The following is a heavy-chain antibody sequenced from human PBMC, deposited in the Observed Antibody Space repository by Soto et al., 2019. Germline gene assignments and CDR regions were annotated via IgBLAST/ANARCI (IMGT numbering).Heavy chain of an antibody. Sequence: LRLSCAASGFIFTNYAMNWVRQAPRKGLEWVSVIGGRGNSAYYADSVQGRFTISRDNSKNTLSLQMSSLTADDTAIYYCVREGRGSFDFWGRGTMVTVS. CDR2: IGGRGNSA. CDR3: VREGRGSFDF. V-gene: IGHV3-23*01. CDR1: GFIFTNYA. J-gene: IGHJ3*01. D-gene: IGHD5-12*01.